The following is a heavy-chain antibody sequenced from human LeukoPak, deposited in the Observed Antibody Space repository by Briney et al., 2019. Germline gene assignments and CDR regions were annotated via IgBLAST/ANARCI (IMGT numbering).Heavy chain of an antibody. CDR3: ASGGPYSSGWYAY. CDR1: GFSVSGIH. V-gene: IGHV3-66*01. D-gene: IGHD6-19*01. CDR2: LYSGGAT. Sequence: PGGSLRLSCAASGFSVSGIHMNWVRQAPGKDLEWVSGLYSGGATYYADSMGGRFTISRDHSKNTLYLQMTNLRGDDTAIYYCASGGPYSSGWYAYWGQGTLVTVTS. J-gene: IGHJ4*02.